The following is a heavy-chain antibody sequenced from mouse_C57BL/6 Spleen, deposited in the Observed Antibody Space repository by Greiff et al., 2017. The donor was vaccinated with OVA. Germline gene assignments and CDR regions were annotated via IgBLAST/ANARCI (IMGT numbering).Heavy chain of an antibody. CDR3: VRHGIYYGSSPYAMDY. J-gene: IGHJ4*01. V-gene: IGHV10-1*01. CDR1: GFSFNTYA. CDR2: IRSKSNNYAT. Sequence: EVKLMESGGGLVQPKGSLKLSCAASGFSFNTYAMNWVRQAPGKGLEWVARIRSKSNNYATYYADSVKDRFTISRDDSESMLYLQMNNLKTEDTAMYYCVRHGIYYGSSPYAMDYWGQGTSVTVSS. D-gene: IGHD1-1*01.